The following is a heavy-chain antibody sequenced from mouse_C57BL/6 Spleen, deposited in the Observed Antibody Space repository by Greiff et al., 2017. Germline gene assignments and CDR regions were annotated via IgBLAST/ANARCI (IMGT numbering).Heavy chain of an antibody. CDR1: GYTFTSYW. D-gene: IGHD1-1*01. J-gene: IGHJ3*01. CDR2: IDTSDSYT. CDR3: ARSYGSSPAWFAY. V-gene: IGHV1-50*01. Sequence: VQLQQPGAELVQPGASVKLSCKASGYTFTSYWMQWVKQRPGQGLEWIGEIDTSDSYTNYNQKFKGKATLTVDTSSSTAYMQLSSLTSEDSAVYYCARSYGSSPAWFAYWGQGTLVTVSA.